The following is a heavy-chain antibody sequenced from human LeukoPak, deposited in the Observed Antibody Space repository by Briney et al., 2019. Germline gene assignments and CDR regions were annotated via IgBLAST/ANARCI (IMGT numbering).Heavy chain of an antibody. CDR1: GGSISSSSYY. J-gene: IGHJ4*02. CDR3: ARSITIFGVVTQYFDY. V-gene: IGHV4-39*01. CDR2: IYYSGST. Sequence: SETLSLTCTVSGGSISSSSYYWGWIRQPPGKGLEWIGSIYYSGSTYYNPSLKSRVTISVDTSKNQFSLKLSSVTAADTAVYYCARSITIFGVVTQYFDYWGQGTLVTVSS. D-gene: IGHD3-3*01.